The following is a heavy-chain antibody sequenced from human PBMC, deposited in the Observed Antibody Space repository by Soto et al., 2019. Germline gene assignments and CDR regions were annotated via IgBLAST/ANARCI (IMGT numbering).Heavy chain of an antibody. CDR1: GYTFTSYD. CDR3: SRERTYYCLDC. D-gene: IGHD1-26*01. CDR2: MNPNNGNT. V-gene: IGHV1-8*01. Sequence: QVQLVQSGAEVKKPGASVKVSCKASGYTFTSYDINWVRQATGQGLEWMGWMNPNNGNTGYAQKVQGRVTMTRNTSRSTAYMELSSLRAEDTAGYDCSRERTYYCLDCWGQGTMVTVSS. J-gene: IGHJ4*02.